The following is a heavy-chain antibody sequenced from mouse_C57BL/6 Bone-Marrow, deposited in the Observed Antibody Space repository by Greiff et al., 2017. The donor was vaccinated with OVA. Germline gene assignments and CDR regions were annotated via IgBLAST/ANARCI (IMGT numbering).Heavy chain of an antibody. D-gene: IGHD4-1*01. CDR1: GFTFSSYA. V-gene: IGHV5-9-1*02. J-gene: IGHJ2*01. CDR3: TRGLTGTKDYFDY. CDR2: ISSGGDYI. Sequence: EVMLVESGEGLVKPGGSLKLSCAASGFTFSSYAMSWVRQTPEKRLEWVAYISSGGDYIYYADTVKGRFTISRDNARNTLYLQMSSLKSEDTAMYYCTRGLTGTKDYFDYWGQGTTLTVSS.